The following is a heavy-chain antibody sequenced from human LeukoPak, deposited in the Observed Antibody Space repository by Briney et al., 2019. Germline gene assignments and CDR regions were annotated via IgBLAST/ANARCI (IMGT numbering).Heavy chain of an antibody. CDR1: GYTFTSYG. Sequence: GASVKVSCKASGYTFTSYGISWVRQAPGQGLEWMGWISAYNGNTNYAQKLQGRVTMTTDTSTSTAYVELRSLRSDDTAVYYCAGSSSWDGSFDYWGQGTLVTVSS. CDR2: ISAYNGNT. CDR3: AGSSSWDGSFDY. D-gene: IGHD6-13*01. J-gene: IGHJ4*02. V-gene: IGHV1-18*01.